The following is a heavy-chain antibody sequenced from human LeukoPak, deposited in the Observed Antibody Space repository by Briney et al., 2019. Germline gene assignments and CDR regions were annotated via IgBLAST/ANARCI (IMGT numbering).Heavy chain of an antibody. V-gene: IGHV1-46*01. CDR3: ARGGIAAGWFDP. J-gene: IGHJ5*02. CDR2: IIPSDGFT. CDR1: GYTFSSYY. D-gene: IGHD6-13*01. Sequence: GASVKVSCKASGYTFSSYYVHWVRQAPGQGLEWMGMIIPSDGFTSYAQKFQGRVTMTRDMSTSTVYMELSSLRSDDTAVYYCARGGIAAGWFDPWGQGTLVTVSS.